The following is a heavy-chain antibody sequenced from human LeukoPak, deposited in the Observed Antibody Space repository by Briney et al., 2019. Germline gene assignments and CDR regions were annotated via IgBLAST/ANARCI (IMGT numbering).Heavy chain of an antibody. D-gene: IGHD5-24*01. CDR3: ARLEMATMSALDF. V-gene: IGHV5-51*01. CDR1: GYSFSDYW. CDR2: IYPGDTET. Sequence: SGESLKISCTGSGYSFSDYWTGWVRQMPGKGLEWMGNIYPGDTETRYSPSVQGQVTIAADKSISVAYLHWSSLKASDTAIYFCARLEMATMSALDFWGQGTLVTVSS. J-gene: IGHJ4*02.